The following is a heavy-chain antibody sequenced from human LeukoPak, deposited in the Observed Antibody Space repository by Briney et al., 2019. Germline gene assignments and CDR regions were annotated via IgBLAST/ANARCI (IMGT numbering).Heavy chain of an antibody. V-gene: IGHV3-48*03. D-gene: IGHD1-26*01. J-gene: IGHJ3*01. CDR2: ISSSGGTI. CDR1: GFIFSHYE. Sequence: GGSLGLSRAAAGFIFSHYEMNWVRQAPGKGLEWVSYISSSGGTIYYTGSVEGRFTISRDNANNSLFLQMNSLRADDTAVYYCARRLGGSDAFNVWGQGMMVTVSS. CDR3: ARRLGGSDAFNV.